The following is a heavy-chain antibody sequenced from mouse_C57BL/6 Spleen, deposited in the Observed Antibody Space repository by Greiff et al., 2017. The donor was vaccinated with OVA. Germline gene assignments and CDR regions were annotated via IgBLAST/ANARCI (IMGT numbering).Heavy chain of an antibody. V-gene: IGHV5-4*03. Sequence: EVKVVESGGGLVKPGGSLKLSCAASGFTFSSYAMSWVRQTPEKRLEWVATISDGGSYTYYPDNVKGRFTISRDNAKNNLYLQMSHLKSEDTAMYYCARAHYYGSSFYYFDYWGQGTTLTVSS. CDR1: GFTFSSYA. CDR2: ISDGGSYT. D-gene: IGHD1-1*01. J-gene: IGHJ2*01. CDR3: ARAHYYGSSFYYFDY.